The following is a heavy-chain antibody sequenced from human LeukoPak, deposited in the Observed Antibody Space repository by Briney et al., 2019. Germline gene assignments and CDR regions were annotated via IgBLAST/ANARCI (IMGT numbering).Heavy chain of an antibody. J-gene: IGHJ4*02. D-gene: IGHD2-21*02. V-gene: IGHV3-30*02. Sequence: PGGSLRLSCAASGFTFSSYGMHRVRQAPGKGLEWVAFIRYDGSNKYYADSVKGRFTISSDNSKNTLYLQMNSLRAEDTAVYYCARDPLVYCGGDCYSQVGRYYFDYWGQGTLVTVSS. CDR1: GFTFSSYG. CDR3: ARDPLVYCGGDCYSQVGRYYFDY. CDR2: IRYDGSNK.